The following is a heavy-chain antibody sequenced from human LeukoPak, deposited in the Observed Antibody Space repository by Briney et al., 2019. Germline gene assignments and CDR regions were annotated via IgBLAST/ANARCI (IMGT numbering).Heavy chain of an antibody. CDR2: IYTSGST. Sequence: SETLPLTCTVSGGSISSYYWSWIRQPAGKGLEWIGRIYTSGSTNYNPSLKSRVTISVDKSKNQFSLKLSSVTAADTAVYYCAREWSHHYDSSGYLDYWGQGTLVTVSS. V-gene: IGHV4-4*07. CDR1: GGSISSYY. D-gene: IGHD3-22*01. J-gene: IGHJ4*02. CDR3: AREWSHHYDSSGYLDY.